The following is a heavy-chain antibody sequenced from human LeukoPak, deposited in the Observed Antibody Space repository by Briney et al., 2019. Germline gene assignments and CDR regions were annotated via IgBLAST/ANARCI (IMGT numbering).Heavy chain of an antibody. CDR1: GYTFTGYY. D-gene: IGHD2-2*02. CDR2: INPNSGGT. V-gene: IGHV1-2*02. Sequence: GASVKVSCKASGYTFTGYYMHWVRQAPGQGLEWMGWINPNSGGTNYAQKFQGRATMTRDTPISTAYMELSRLRSDDTAVYYCAREIVVVPAAIRRNYFDYWGQGTLVTVSS. CDR3: AREIVVVPAAIRRNYFDY. J-gene: IGHJ4*02.